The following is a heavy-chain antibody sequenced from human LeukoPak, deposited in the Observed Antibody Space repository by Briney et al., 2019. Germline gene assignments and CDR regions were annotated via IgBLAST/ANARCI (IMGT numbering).Heavy chain of an antibody. D-gene: IGHD1-7*01. CDR3: ARAQYNWNYSSGY. Sequence: GAAVKVSCKASGYIFTGYYMHWVRQAPGQGLEWMGWINPNSGGTNYAQKFQGRVTMTRDTSISTAYMELSRLRSDDTAVYYCARAQYNWNYSSGYWGQGTLVTVSS. CDR1: GYIFTGYY. J-gene: IGHJ4*02. V-gene: IGHV1-2*02. CDR2: INPNSGGT.